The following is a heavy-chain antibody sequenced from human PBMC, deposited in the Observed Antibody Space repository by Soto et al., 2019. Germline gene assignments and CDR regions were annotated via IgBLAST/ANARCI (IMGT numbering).Heavy chain of an antibody. Sequence: EMQLVESGGGLVQHGGSLRLSCAGSGFTVSNYWMHWVRQAPGKGLEWVSRIDHDGPTDYADSVRGRFTISRDNAENTLYLQMNSLRPEDTAVYYCVRVSHGDYWGQGTLVTVSS. CDR1: GFTVSNYW. CDR2: IDHDGPT. CDR3: VRVSHGDY. V-gene: IGHV3-74*01. D-gene: IGHD3-22*01. J-gene: IGHJ4*02.